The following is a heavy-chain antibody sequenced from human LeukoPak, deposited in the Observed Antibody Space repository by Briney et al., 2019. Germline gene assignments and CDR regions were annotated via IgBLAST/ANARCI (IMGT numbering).Heavy chain of an antibody. CDR3: AREGKDDFLSGYYYLDY. CDR2: ITSSGTYL. CDR1: GFTLTTYT. D-gene: IGHD3-3*01. V-gene: IGHV3-21*01. Sequence: GGSLRLSCAASGFTLTTYTMNWVRQTPGKGLEWVSSITSSGTYLYYTDSVKSRFTISRDNAKNALYLQMNSLRAEDTAVYYCAREGKDDFLSGYYYLDYWGQGTLVTVSS. J-gene: IGHJ4*02.